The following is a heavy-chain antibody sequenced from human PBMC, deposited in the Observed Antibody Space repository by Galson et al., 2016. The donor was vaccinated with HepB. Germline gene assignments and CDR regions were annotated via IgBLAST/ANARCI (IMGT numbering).Heavy chain of an antibody. Sequence: SVKVSCKASGYSFTAYYIHWVRQAPGQGLEWMGWINPNSGGTNYARKLQGRVTMTRDTSISTAYMELNGLRPDDTAVYYCARTRTLWLPSGSWFDYWGQGTLVTVSS. CDR1: GYSFTAYY. CDR3: ARTRTLWLPSGSWFDY. CDR2: INPNSGGT. V-gene: IGHV1-2*02. D-gene: IGHD3-10*01. J-gene: IGHJ4*02.